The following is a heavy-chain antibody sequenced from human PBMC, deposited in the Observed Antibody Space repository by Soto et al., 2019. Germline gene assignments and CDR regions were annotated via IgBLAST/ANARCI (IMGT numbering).Heavy chain of an antibody. J-gene: IGHJ3*02. V-gene: IGHV3-30*18. CDR3: AKDTWGKAFDI. Sequence: QVQLVESGGGVVQPGRSLRLSCAASGFTFSSYGMHWVRQAPGKGLEWVAVISYDGSNKYYADSVKGRFTISRDNSKNTLYLQMNSLRADDTAVYYCAKDTWGKAFDIWGQGTMVTVSS. CDR2: ISYDGSNK. D-gene: IGHD7-27*01. CDR1: GFTFSSYG.